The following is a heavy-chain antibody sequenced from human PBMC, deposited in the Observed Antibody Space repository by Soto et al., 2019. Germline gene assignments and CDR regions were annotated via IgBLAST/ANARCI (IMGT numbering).Heavy chain of an antibody. J-gene: IGHJ6*02. CDR2: IIPIFGTA. CDR3: ARGTPVNYYYYDGMDV. Sequence: QVQLVQSGAEVKKPGSSVKVSCKASGGTFSSYAISWVRQAPGQGLEWMGGIIPIFGTANYAQKFQGRVTITADESTSTAYTELSSLRSEDTAVYYCARGTPVNYYYYDGMDVWGQGTTVTVSS. D-gene: IGHD4-17*01. V-gene: IGHV1-69*01. CDR1: GGTFSSYA.